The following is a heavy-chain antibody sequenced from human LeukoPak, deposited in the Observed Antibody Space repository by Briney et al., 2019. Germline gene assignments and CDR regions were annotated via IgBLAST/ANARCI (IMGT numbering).Heavy chain of an antibody. Sequence: PGGSLRLSCAASGFTFSSYNMNWVRQAPGKGLEWVPSISSSSSYIYYTDSVKGRFTISRDNAKNSLYLQMNSLRAEDTAVYYCARVTLTGYYAFDYWGQGTLVTVSS. CDR2: ISSSSSYI. CDR1: GFTFSSYN. CDR3: ARVTLTGYYAFDY. V-gene: IGHV3-21*01. D-gene: IGHD3-9*01. J-gene: IGHJ4*02.